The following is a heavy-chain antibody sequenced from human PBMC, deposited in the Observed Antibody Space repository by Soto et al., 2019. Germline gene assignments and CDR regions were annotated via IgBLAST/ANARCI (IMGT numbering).Heavy chain of an antibody. V-gene: IGHV3-30*18. Sequence: GGSLRLSCAASGFTFSGYPMHWVRQAPDKGLEWVALISYDGSNQYYADSVKGRFTISRDNSKNTLFLQMNSLRADDTAVYYCAKDQASGQGSFDSWGQGTLVTVSS. CDR2: ISYDGSNQ. CDR1: GFTFSGYP. J-gene: IGHJ4*02. CDR3: AKDQASGQGSFDS.